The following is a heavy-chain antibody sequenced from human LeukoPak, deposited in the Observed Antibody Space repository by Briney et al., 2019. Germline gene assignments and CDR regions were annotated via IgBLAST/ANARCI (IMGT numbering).Heavy chain of an antibody. Sequence: GGTLRLSCAASGFTFSSYEMNWVRQATGKGLDWVCYISSSGSTIYYADSVKGRFTISRDNAKNSLYLQMNSLRAEDTAVYYCARDGYCSGGSCYAPRFDPWGQGILVTVSS. CDR1: GFTFSSYE. D-gene: IGHD2-15*01. CDR2: ISSSGSTI. J-gene: IGHJ5*02. V-gene: IGHV3-48*03. CDR3: ARDGYCSGGSCYAPRFDP.